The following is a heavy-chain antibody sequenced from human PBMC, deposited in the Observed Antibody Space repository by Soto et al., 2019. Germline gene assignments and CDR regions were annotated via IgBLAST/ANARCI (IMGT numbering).Heavy chain of an antibody. CDR2: ISFNSNTI. CDR1: KFTFSLSN. Sequence: EVQLVESGGGLIQPGGSLRLSCAASKFTFSLSNMNWVRQAPGKGLEWISYISFNSNTIVYADSVRGRFTISRDNAKNSLHLQMNRLRGEDTAVYYCARGGTNFDSWGQGTLVTVSS. CDR3: ARGGTNFDS. V-gene: IGHV3-48*01. J-gene: IGHJ4*02. D-gene: IGHD1-1*01.